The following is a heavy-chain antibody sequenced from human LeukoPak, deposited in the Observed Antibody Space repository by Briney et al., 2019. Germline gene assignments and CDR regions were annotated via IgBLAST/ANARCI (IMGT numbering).Heavy chain of an antibody. J-gene: IGHJ5*02. D-gene: IGHD6-19*01. CDR1: GYTFTSYD. V-gene: IGHV1-8*01. CDR3: ARGRGRSRSSGWRNWFDP. CDR2: MNPNSGNT. Sequence: GASVKVSCKASGYTFTSYDINWVRQATGQGVEWMGWMNPNSGNTGYAQKFQGRVTMTRNTSISTAYMELSSLRSEDTAVYYCARGRGRSRSSGWRNWFDPWGQGTLVTVSS.